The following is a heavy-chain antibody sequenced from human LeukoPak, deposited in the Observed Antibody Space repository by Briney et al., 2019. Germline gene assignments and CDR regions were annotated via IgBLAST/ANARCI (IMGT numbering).Heavy chain of an antibody. CDR3: AGGGGYYDSSGYYPFDY. V-gene: IGHV4-34*01. D-gene: IGHD3-22*01. CDR1: GGSFSGYY. CDR2: INHSGST. Sequence: PSETLSLTCAVYGGSFSGYYWSWIRQPPGKGLEWIGEINHSGSTNYNPSLKSRVTISVDTSKNQFSLKLSSVTAADTAVYYCAGGGGYYDSSGYYPFDYWGQGTLVTVSS. J-gene: IGHJ4*02.